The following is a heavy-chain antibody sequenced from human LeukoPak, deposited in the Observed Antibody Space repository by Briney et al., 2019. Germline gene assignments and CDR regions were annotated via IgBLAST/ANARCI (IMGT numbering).Heavy chain of an antibody. CDR3: ATSIPRGRWLVLYNFDY. Sequence: ASVKVSCKVSGYTLTELSMHWVRQAPGKGLEWMGGFDPEDGETIYAQKFQGRVTMTEDTSTDTAYMELSSLRSEDTAVYYCATSIPRGRWLVLYNFDYWGQETLVTVSS. CDR2: FDPEDGET. CDR1: GYTLTELS. J-gene: IGHJ4*02. V-gene: IGHV1-24*01. D-gene: IGHD6-19*01.